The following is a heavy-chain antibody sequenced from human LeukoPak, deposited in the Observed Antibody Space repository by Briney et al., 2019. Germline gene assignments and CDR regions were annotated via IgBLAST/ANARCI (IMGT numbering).Heavy chain of an antibody. J-gene: IGHJ4*02. CDR3: AKDGILWSSRLGYFDY. Sequence: GGSLRLSCAASGFTFNNHGMHWVRQAPGKGLEWVAVISYDGRNKYYADSVKGRFTISRDNSKNTLYLHMNSLRAGDTAVYYCAKDGILWSSRLGYFDYWGQGTLVTVSS. CDR1: GFTFNNHG. D-gene: IGHD2-21*01. CDR2: ISYDGRNK. V-gene: IGHV3-30*18.